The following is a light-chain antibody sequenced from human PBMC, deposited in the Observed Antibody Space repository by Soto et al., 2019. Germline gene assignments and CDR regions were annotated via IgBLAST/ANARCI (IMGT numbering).Light chain of an antibody. J-gene: IGLJ1*01. CDR1: SSDVGSYNH. CDR3: SSYAGSYTYV. CDR2: AVT. Sequence: QSALTQPRSVSGSPGQSVTISCTGTSSDVGSYNHVSWYQQHPGKAPKLMIYAVTKWPSGVPDRFSGSKSGNTASLTISGLQAEDEADYYCSSYAGSYTYVFATGTKVTVL. V-gene: IGLV2-11*01.